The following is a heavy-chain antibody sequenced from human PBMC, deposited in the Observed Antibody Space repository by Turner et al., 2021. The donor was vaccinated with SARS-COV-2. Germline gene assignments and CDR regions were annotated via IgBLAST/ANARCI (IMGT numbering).Heavy chain of an antibody. CDR3: ARFGGYRGDSDN. V-gene: IGHV3-66*01. Sequence: EVQLVESGGGLVQTGGSLRLSCAASGITVSSNYMSWVRQAPGKGLEWVSVIYSGGSTYYEDSVKGRFTISRDNSKNTLYLQMNSLRAEDTAVYYCARFGGYRGDSDNWGQGTLVTVSS. J-gene: IGHJ4*02. CDR2: IYSGGST. CDR1: GITVSSNY. D-gene: IGHD1-26*01.